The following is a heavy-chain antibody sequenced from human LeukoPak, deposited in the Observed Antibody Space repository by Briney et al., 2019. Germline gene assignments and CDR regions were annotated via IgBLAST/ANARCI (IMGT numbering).Heavy chain of an antibody. D-gene: IGHD5-18*01. CDR2: VWYDVNNK. V-gene: IGHV3-33*06. J-gene: IGHJ5*01. CDR3: AKACLSGYSYGCFGS. CDR1: GFNFNNYG. Sequence: PGRSLRLSCAASGFNFNNYGMHWVRQAPGKGLEWVAVVWYDVNNKYYADSVKGRFTISRDNPKNTLYLQMNSLRVEDTAVYYCAKACLSGYSYGCFGSWGQGTLVTVSS.